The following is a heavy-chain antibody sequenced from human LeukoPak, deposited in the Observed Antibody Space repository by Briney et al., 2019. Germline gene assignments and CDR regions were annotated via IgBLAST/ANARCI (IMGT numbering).Heavy chain of an antibody. D-gene: IGHD2-21*01. J-gene: IGHJ3*02. CDR3: ARQMGRTLWALDI. CDR1: VGSISDIDYW. CDR2: INYNGNT. V-gene: IGHV4-39*01. Sequence: KPSETLSLSCTVSVGSISDIDYWWGWMRQPPGKRLEWIGSINYNGNTFYNPSLKSRVSISVDTSKNQFSLRPNSVTAADTAMFYCARQMGRTLWALDIWGQGTMVTLSS.